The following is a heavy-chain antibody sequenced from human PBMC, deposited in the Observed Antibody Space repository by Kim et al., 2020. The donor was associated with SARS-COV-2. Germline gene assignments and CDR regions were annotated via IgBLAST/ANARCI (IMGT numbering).Heavy chain of an antibody. CDR2: IDQSGST. CDR1: GESFSGYQ. D-gene: IGHD3-22*01. V-gene: IGHV4-34*01. J-gene: IGHJ4*02. CDR3: ARGRGGITSTVVVITAAEYYCDS. Sequence: SETLSLTCAVSGESFSGYQWSWIRQSPGKGLEWIGEIDQSGSTNYNPSLKSRVTISADTSKNQFSLKLSSVTTADTAVYSWARGRGGITSTVVVITAAEYYCDSWGQGTPVTVSS.